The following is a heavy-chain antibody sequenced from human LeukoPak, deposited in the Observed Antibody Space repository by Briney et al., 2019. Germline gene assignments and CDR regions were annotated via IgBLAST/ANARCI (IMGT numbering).Heavy chain of an antibody. V-gene: IGHV3-23*01. CDR3: AKGHSSGWLPAH. J-gene: IGHJ4*02. Sequence: GGSLRLSCAASGFTFSSYAMSWVRQAPGQGLEWVSAISDSGGNTYYADSVKGRFTISRDNSKNTLYLQMNSLSAEDTAIYYCAKGHSSGWLPAHWGQGTLVTVSS. D-gene: IGHD6-19*01. CDR1: GFTFSSYA. CDR2: ISDSGGNT.